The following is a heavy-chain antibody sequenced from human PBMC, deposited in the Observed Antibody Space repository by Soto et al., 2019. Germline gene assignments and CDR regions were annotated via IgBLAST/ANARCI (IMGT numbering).Heavy chain of an antibody. CDR3: ARDPASITIFGVAFFNGMDV. J-gene: IGHJ6*02. D-gene: IGHD3-3*01. CDR2: ISYDGSNK. V-gene: IGHV3-30-3*01. Sequence: QVQLVESGGGVVQPGRSLRLSCAASGFTFSSYAMHWVRQAPGKGLEWVAVISYDGSNKYYADSVKGRFTISRDNSKNTLYLQMNSLRAEDTAVYYCARDPASITIFGVAFFNGMDVWGQGTTVTVSS. CDR1: GFTFSSYA.